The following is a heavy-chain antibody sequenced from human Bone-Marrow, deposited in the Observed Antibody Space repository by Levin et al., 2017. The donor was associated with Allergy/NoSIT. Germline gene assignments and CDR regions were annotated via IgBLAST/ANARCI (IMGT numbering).Heavy chain of an antibody. J-gene: IGHJ6*02. CDR2: IDWDDDK. CDR1: GFSLTTSGMC. Sequence: GSGPTLVKPTQTLTLTCSFSGFSLTTSGMCVTWIRQPPGKALEWLALIDWDDDKYYSTSLRTRLAISKDTSKNQVVLTLTNLDPVDTATYYCARIHGSAERPFFYGLDVWGQGTTVTVSS. CDR3: ARIHGSAERPFFYGLDV. V-gene: IGHV2-70*01. D-gene: IGHD3-10*01.